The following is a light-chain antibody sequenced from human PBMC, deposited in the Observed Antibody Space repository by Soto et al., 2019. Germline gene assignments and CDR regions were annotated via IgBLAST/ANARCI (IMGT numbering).Light chain of an antibody. CDR1: QTLNNY. CDR3: QQSYSTLGT. V-gene: IGKV1-39*01. J-gene: IGKJ3*01. Sequence: DIQMTQSPSSVSASVGDRVTITCRASQTLNNYLTWFQQKPGKAPKVLIYAASTLQSGVPSRFSGSGSGAEFTLTISSLQPEDFATYYCQQSYSTLGTFGPGTKVDIK. CDR2: AAS.